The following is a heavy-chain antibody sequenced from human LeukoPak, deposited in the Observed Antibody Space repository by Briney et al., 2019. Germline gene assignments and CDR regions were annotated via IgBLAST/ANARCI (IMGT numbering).Heavy chain of an antibody. CDR3: ARELWPKTGFDY. D-gene: IGHD5-18*01. V-gene: IGHV1-46*01. Sequence: ASVKVSCKASGYTFTSYYMHWVRQAPGQGLEWMGIINPSGGSTSYAQKFQGRVTMTRDTSTSTVYMELSSLRSDDTAVYYCARELWPKTGFDYWGQGTLVTVSS. CDR1: GYTFTSYY. J-gene: IGHJ4*02. CDR2: INPSGGST.